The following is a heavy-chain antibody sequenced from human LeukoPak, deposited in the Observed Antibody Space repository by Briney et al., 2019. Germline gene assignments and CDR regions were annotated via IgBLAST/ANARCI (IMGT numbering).Heavy chain of an antibody. Sequence: ASVKVSCKASGYTFTSYYMHWVRQAPGQGLEWMGIINPSGGSTSYAQKFQGRVTMTRDMSTSTVYMELSSLRSEDTAVYYCARGPTNDYGDYDVLPVVYFDYWGQGTLVTVSS. CDR2: INPSGGST. CDR3: ARGPTNDYGDYDVLPVVYFDY. CDR1: GYTFTSYY. V-gene: IGHV1-46*01. J-gene: IGHJ4*02. D-gene: IGHD4-17*01.